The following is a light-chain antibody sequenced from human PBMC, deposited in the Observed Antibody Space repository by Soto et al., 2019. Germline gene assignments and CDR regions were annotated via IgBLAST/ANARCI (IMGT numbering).Light chain of an antibody. CDR1: SSDVGSYNL. J-gene: IGLJ3*02. CDR3: CSYAGSSPCV. Sequence: QSALTQPASVSGSPGQSITISCTGTSSDVGSYNLVSWYQQHPGKAPKLMIYEGSKRPSGVSNRFSGSKSGNTASMTSSGLQAEDEADYSCCSYAGSSPCVFGGGTKLTVL. CDR2: EGS. V-gene: IGLV2-23*01.